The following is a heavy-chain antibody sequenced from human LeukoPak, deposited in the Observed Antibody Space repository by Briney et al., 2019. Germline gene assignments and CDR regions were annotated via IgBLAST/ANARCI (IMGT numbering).Heavy chain of an antibody. J-gene: IGHJ6*02. V-gene: IGHV4-4*07. D-gene: IGHD1-14*01. CDR2: IYTSGST. Sequence: KPSETLSLTCTVSGGSLSNYYWSWIRQPAGKGLEWIGRIYTSGSTNYNPSVKSRVTMSVDTSNNQFSLKLTSVTAADTAVYYCARQPPQYYGMDVWGQGTTVTVSS. CDR1: GGSLSNYY. CDR3: ARQPPQYYGMDV.